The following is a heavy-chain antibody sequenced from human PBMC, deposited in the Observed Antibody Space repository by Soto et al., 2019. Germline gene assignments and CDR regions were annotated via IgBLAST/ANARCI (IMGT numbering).Heavy chain of an antibody. V-gene: IGHV4-59*01. CDR3: ARAEMVYGDYDALGGGIYYFDY. CDR1: GGSISSYY. J-gene: IGHJ4*02. CDR2: IYYSGST. D-gene: IGHD4-17*01. Sequence: PSETLSLTCTVSGGSISSYYWSWIRQPPGKGLEWIGYIYYSGSTNYNPSLKSRVTISVDTSKNQFSLKLSSVTAADTAVYYCARAEMVYGDYDALGGGIYYFDYWGQGTLVTVSS.